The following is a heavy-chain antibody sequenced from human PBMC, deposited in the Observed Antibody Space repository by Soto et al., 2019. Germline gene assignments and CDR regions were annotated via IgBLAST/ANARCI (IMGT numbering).Heavy chain of an antibody. V-gene: IGHV3-7*01. CDR2: INPEGNAK. Sequence: PGGSLRLSCSGFGFSINTYWMNWIRQTPGKGLEWVANINPEGNAKTYVDPVKGRFFVSRDNTRNSLDLQMTSLRVEDSAIYFCAAWDISNIWGQGILVTVPS. CDR1: GFSINTYW. D-gene: IGHD2-15*01. CDR3: AAWDISNI. J-gene: IGHJ4*02.